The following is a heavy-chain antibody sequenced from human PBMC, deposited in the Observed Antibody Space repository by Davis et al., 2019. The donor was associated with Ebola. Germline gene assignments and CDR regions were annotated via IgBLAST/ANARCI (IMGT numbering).Heavy chain of an antibody. Sequence: GGSLRLSCAASGFTVSSNYMNWVRQAPGKGLEWVSGIYSGGSTYCADSVKGRFTISRDNSKNTLFLQMNTLRAEDAAVYYCAGGTRSGWRLEYWGQGTLVTVSS. V-gene: IGHV3-53*01. CDR3: AGGTRSGWRLEY. CDR1: GFTVSSNY. D-gene: IGHD6-19*01. J-gene: IGHJ4*02. CDR2: IYSGGST.